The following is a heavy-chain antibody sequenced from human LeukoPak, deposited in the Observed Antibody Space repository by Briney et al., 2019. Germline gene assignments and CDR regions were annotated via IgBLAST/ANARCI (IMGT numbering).Heavy chain of an antibody. CDR3: ARDRRLGETYYMDV. J-gene: IGHJ6*03. CDR1: GGSFSGYY. V-gene: IGHV4-34*01. CDR2: INHSGST. D-gene: IGHD3-10*01. Sequence: PSETLSLTCAVYGGSFSGYYWSWIRQPPGKGLEWIGEINHSGSTNYNPSLKGRVTISVDTSKNQFSLKLSSVTAADTAVYYCARDRRLGETYYMDVWGKGTTVTVSS.